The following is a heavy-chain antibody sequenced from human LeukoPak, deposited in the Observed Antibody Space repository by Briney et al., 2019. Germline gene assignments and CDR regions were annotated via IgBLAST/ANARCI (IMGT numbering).Heavy chain of an antibody. CDR2: ITGNGDTT. D-gene: IGHD2-2*01. Sequence: GGSLRLSCEASGFTFSTYAMSWVRQAPGKGLEWVSSITGNGDTTYYADSVKGRFTISRDNSKNTLFLHMNSRRAEDTAIFYCAKHVAVLPAPRNYYFDYWGQGTLVTVSS. CDR1: GFTFSTYA. CDR3: AKHVAVLPAPRNYYFDY. V-gene: IGHV3-23*01. J-gene: IGHJ4*02.